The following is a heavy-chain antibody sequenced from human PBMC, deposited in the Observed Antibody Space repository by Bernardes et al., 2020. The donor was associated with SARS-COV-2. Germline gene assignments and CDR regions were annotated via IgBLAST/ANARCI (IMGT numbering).Heavy chain of an antibody. J-gene: IGHJ4*02. Sequence: ASVKVSCKTSGYTFSTNAISWVRQAPGQGLEWMGWINAYNGNTKYAPNLQGRVTMTTDTSTSTAYMELRSLRSDDTAVYYCGRGINMVDYWGQGTLVTVSS. D-gene: IGHD3-10*01. CDR3: GRGINMVDY. V-gene: IGHV1-18*01. CDR2: INAYNGNT. CDR1: GYTFSTNA.